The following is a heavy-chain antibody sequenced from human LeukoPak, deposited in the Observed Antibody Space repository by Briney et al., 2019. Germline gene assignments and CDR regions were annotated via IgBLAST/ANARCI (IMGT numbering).Heavy chain of an antibody. CDR1: GFTFSSYE. J-gene: IGHJ4*02. V-gene: IGHV3-48*03. CDR3: ARESVRYYDYVWGSSGFDY. CDR2: ISSSGSTI. D-gene: IGHD3-16*01. Sequence: GGSLRLSCAASGFTFSSYEMNWVRQAPGKGLEWVSSISSSGSTIYYADSVKGRFTISRDNAKNSLYLQMNSLRAEDTAVYYCARESVRYYDYVWGSSGFDYWGQGTLVTVSS.